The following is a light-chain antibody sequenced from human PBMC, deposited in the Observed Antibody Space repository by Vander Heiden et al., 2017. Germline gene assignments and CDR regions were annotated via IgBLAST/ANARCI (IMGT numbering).Light chain of an antibody. Sequence: NFMLTQPHSVSESPGKTVTIPCTRSSGSIASNYVQWYRLRQGTSHTTVILEDNQRPSGVPDRFAGSIDRSSNSASLTISGLKAKDEAYYYCQYYDTTKGVFGGGTKLTVL. V-gene: IGLV6-57*01. CDR2: EDN. CDR3: QYYDTTKGV. J-gene: IGLJ3*02. CDR1: SGSIASNY.